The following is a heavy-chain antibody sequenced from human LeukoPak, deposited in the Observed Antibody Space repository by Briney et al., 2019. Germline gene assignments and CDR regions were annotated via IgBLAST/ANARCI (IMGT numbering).Heavy chain of an antibody. V-gene: IGHV3-23*01. CDR3: AKDRSCINDVCHGGFDY. D-gene: IGHD2-8*01. Sequence: GGSLRLSCAPSGFTLSSDAMSSVPHAPGEGLEWVSAISGRVGSTYYTHSVKGRFTISRDNSKNTLYLQMNSLRAEDTGIYYCAKDRSCINDVCHGGFDYWGQGTLVTVSS. CDR1: GFTLSSDA. J-gene: IGHJ4*02. CDR2: ISGRVGST.